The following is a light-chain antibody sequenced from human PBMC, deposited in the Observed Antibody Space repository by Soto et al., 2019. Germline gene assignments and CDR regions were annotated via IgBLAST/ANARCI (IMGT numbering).Light chain of an antibody. Sequence: EIVLTQSPGTLSLSPGERATLSCRASQSVRDRYLAWYQQKPGQAPSLLIYDTSTRATGVPDRFSGSGSGTDFALTISRVEPEDFAMYYCQQYGSSTYTFGQGTKVDIK. V-gene: IGKV3-20*01. CDR3: QQYGSSTYT. CDR1: QSVRDRY. CDR2: DTS. J-gene: IGKJ2*01.